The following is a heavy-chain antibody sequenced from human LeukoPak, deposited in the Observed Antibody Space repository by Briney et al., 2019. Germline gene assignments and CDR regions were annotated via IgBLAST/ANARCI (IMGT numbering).Heavy chain of an antibody. J-gene: IGHJ4*02. D-gene: IGHD6-19*01. CDR1: GFTFSSYW. CDR3: ARVVSAVAGTSPLSY. V-gene: IGHV3-74*01. CDR2: ISSDGSTT. Sequence: PGGSLRLSCAASGFTFSSYWMPWVRHAPGKGLVWVSRISSDGSTTTYADSVKGRFTISRDNAKNTLFLQMNSLRTDDTAVYYCARVVSAVAGTSPLSYWGQGTLVTVSS.